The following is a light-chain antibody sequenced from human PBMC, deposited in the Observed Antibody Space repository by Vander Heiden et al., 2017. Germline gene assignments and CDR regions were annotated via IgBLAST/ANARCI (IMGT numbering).Light chain of an antibody. Sequence: DIVMTQSPDSLAVSLGERATLTCKSSQSVLSSSNNKNYLTWFQQKPGQPPKLLIYWASTRESGVPDRFSGSGSGTDFTLTISSLQAEDVAVYYCQQYYNIPRTFGQGTKVEIK. V-gene: IGKV4-1*01. CDR1: QSVLSSSNNKNY. J-gene: IGKJ1*01. CDR3: QQYYNIPRT. CDR2: WAS.